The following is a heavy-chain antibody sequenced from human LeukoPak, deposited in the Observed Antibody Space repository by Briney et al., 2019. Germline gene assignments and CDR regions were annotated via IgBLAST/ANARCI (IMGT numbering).Heavy chain of an antibody. D-gene: IGHD3-3*01. CDR3: ATRGSDFWSGFDY. J-gene: IGHJ4*02. CDR1: GNTLRELP. CDR2: FDPENAEI. Sequence: ASVKVSCKLSGNTLRELPIQWVRQAGGKGLEWMAGFDPENAEIVYAQKFQGRVTMTEDTSTNTAYMELTSLSSDDTALYYCATRGSDFWSGFDYWGQGTQVTVSS. V-gene: IGHV1-24*01.